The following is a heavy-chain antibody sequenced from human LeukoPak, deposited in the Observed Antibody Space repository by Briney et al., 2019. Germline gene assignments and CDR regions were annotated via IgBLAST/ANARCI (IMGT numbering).Heavy chain of an antibody. Sequence: PGRSLRLSCAASGFTFDDYAMHWVRQAPGKGLEWVSGISWNSGSIGYADSVKGRFTISRDNAKNSLYLQMNSLRAEDTALYYCAKDIADSSSWYPRYYYYYGMDVWGQGTTVTVSS. J-gene: IGHJ6*02. CDR2: ISWNSGSI. CDR1: GFTFDDYA. CDR3: AKDIADSSSWYPRYYYYYGMDV. V-gene: IGHV3-9*01. D-gene: IGHD6-13*01.